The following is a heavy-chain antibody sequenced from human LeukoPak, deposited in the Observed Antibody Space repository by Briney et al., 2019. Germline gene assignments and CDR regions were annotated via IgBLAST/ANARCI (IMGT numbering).Heavy chain of an antibody. CDR3: VRGGSGSSYGEFVS. J-gene: IGHJ5*01. Sequence: GGSLRLSCAASGFTFRNYWMHWIRQVPGKGLVRVSRIDTDGSTTNYADSVEGRFTISRDNARNTVYLQMNSLSADDTGVYYCVRGGSGSSYGEFVSWGQGTLVTVSS. CDR2: IDTDGSTT. CDR1: GFTFRNYW. V-gene: IGHV3-74*01. D-gene: IGHD5-18*01.